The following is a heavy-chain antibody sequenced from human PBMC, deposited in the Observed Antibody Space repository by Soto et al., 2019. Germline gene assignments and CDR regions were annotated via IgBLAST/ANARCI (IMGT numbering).Heavy chain of an antibody. CDR3: AKEDTSSGSLDY. Sequence: SETLSLTCTVSGGSISSSNYYWSWIRQHPGKGLEWIGYMYYSGSTYYNPSLKSRVSISVDTSKNTLYLQMKSLRAEDSASYYCAKEDTSSGSLDYWGQGALVTVSS. CDR2: MYYSGST. V-gene: IGHV4-31*03. CDR1: GGSISSSNYY. J-gene: IGHJ4*02. D-gene: IGHD6-19*01.